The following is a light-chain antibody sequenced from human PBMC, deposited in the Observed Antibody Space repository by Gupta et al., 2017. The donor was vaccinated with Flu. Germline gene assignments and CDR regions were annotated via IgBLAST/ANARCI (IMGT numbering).Light chain of an antibody. CDR1: SSDVGAYDY. J-gene: IGLJ3*02. CDR3: TAYTSTNTWV. CDR2: DVS. Sequence: QSALTQHASVSGSPGQSITISCAGTSSDVGAYDYVSWYQQYPGKAHKLMIYDVSNRPAGVAHCFSGSKAGNTASLTISGHQDEDEADYYCTAYTSTNTWVFGGGTKLTVL. V-gene: IGLV2-14*01.